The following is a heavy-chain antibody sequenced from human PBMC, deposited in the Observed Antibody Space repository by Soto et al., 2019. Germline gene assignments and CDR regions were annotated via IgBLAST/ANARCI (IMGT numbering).Heavy chain of an antibody. D-gene: IGHD1-26*01. V-gene: IGHV3-23*01. Sequence: GGSLRLSCAASGFTSSSYAMSWVRQAPGKGLEWVSAISGSGGSTYYADSVKGRFTISRDNSKNTLYLQMNSLRAEDTAVYYCAKDSVNYYYYYMDVWGKGTTVTVSS. J-gene: IGHJ6*03. CDR1: GFTSSSYA. CDR3: AKDSVNYYYYYMDV. CDR2: ISGSGGST.